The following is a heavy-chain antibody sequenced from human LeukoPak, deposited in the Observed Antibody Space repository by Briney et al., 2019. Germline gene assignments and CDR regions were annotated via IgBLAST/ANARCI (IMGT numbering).Heavy chain of an antibody. V-gene: IGHV3-48*03. D-gene: IGHD6-6*01. CDR2: ISGSGTTI. CDR1: GFTFSSYE. J-gene: IGHJ5*02. Sequence: GGSLRLSCAASGFTFSSYEMNWVRQAPGKGLEWVSYISGSGTTIHYADSVKGRFTISRDNAKNSLCLQMNSLRAEDTAVYYCARDIPVDSRSSVPKPVRDSWGQGTLVTVSS. CDR3: ARDIPVDSRSSVPKPVRDS.